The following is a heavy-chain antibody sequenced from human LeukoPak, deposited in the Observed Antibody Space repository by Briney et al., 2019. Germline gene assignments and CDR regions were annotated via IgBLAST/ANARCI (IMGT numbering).Heavy chain of an antibody. Sequence: GGSLRLSCAASGFTFSNAWMSWVRQAPGKGLEWVGRIKSKTDGGTTDYAAPVKGRFTISRDDSKDTLYLQMNSLKTEDTAVYYCTTDLGVAVAGDYWGQGTLVTVSS. V-gene: IGHV3-15*01. CDR1: GFTFSNAW. CDR2: IKSKTDGGTT. CDR3: TTDLGVAVAGDY. J-gene: IGHJ4*02. D-gene: IGHD6-19*01.